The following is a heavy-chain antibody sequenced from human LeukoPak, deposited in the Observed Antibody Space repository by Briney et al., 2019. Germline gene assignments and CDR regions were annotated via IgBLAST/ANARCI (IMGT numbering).Heavy chain of an antibody. CDR2: IYYSGST. D-gene: IGHD3-22*01. CDR1: GGSISSYY. V-gene: IGHV4-59*08. CDR3: ARVPSYYYDSSGHAFDI. J-gene: IGHJ3*02. Sequence: SETLSHTCTVSGGSISSYYWSWIRQPPGKGLEWIGYIYYSGSTNYNPSLKSRVTISVDTSKNQFSLKLSSVTAADTAVYYCARVPSYYYDSSGHAFDIWGQGTMVTVSS.